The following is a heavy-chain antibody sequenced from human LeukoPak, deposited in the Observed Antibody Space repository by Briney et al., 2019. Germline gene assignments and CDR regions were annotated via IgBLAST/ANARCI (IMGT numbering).Heavy chain of an antibody. J-gene: IGHJ5*01. Sequence: GGSLRLSCAAFGFTFSSYWMNWVRQAPGKGLEWVSGISPRGDITYYTDSVKGRFTVSRDNFKNTVHLQVNSLRPEDTAVYFCAKDDAWIRFASWGQGILVTVSS. CDR2: ISPRGDIT. CDR3: AKDDAWIRFAS. V-gene: IGHV3-23*01. D-gene: IGHD5-12*01. CDR1: GFTFSSYW.